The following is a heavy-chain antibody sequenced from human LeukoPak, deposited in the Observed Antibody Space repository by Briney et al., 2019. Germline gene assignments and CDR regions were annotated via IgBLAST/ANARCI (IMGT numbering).Heavy chain of an antibody. Sequence: TLSLTCAVSGGSISSGRYSWSWIRQPPGKGLEWIGYIYHSGSTYYNPSLKSRVTISVDRSKNQFSLKLSSVTAADTAVYYCARERGYCSSTSCYRLFDYWGQGTLVTVSS. D-gene: IGHD2-2*01. CDR3: ARERGYCSSTSCYRLFDY. CDR2: IYHSGST. CDR1: GGSISSGRYS. V-gene: IGHV4-30-2*01. J-gene: IGHJ4*02.